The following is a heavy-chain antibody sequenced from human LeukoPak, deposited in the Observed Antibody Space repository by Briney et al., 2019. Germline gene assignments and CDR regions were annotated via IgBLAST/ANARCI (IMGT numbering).Heavy chain of an antibody. CDR3: VRSVSGWYGFFDY. CDR1: GFTLSNSW. J-gene: IGHJ4*02. D-gene: IGHD6-19*01. CDR2: INMDGSTT. Sequence: PRGSLRLSCVASGFTLSNSWMHWVRQAPGKGLVWVSRINMDGSTTNYADSVRGRFTISRDNAKNTLHLQMNSLRAEDTAVYYCVRSVSGWYGFFDYWGQGALVTLSS. V-gene: IGHV3-74*01.